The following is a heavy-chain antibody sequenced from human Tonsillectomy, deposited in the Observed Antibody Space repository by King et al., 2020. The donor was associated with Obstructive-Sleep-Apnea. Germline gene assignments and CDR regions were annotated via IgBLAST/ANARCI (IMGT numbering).Heavy chain of an antibody. J-gene: IGHJ4*02. CDR3: AKDKSHGSGIYYPEFDY. V-gene: IGHV3-9*01. CDR2: ITWNSGSL. D-gene: IGHD3-10*01. CDR1: GFTFDDYA. Sequence: VQLVESGGGLVQPGRSLRLSCAASGFTFDDYAMHWVRQAPGKGLEWVSGITWNSGSLAYAVSVKGRFTISRDNAKNSLYLQMNSLGAEDTALYFCAKDKSHGSGIYYPEFDYWGQGTLVTVSS.